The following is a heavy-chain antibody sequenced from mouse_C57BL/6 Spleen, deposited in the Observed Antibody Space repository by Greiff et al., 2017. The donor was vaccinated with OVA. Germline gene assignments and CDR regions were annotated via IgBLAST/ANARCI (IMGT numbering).Heavy chain of an antibody. Sequence: QVQLQQSGTELVKPGASVKLSCKASGYTFTSYWMHWVKQRPGQGLEWIGNINPSNGGTNYNEKFKSKATLTVDKSSSTAYMQLSSLTSEDSAVYYCARTGTNDYDDGYYAMDYWGQGTSVTVSS. J-gene: IGHJ4*01. D-gene: IGHD2-4*01. CDR2: INPSNGGT. CDR1: GYTFTSYW. V-gene: IGHV1-53*01. CDR3: ARTGTNDYDDGYYAMDY.